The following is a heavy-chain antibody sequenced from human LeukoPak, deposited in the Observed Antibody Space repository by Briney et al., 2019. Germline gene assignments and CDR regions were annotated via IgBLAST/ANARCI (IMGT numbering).Heavy chain of an antibody. CDR3: ARDFSPLNYYDSSGYYYWFDP. J-gene: IGHJ5*02. CDR1: GGSISSYY. V-gene: IGHV4-59*01. CDR2: IYYSGST. Sequence: SETLSLTCTVSGGSISSYYWSWIRQPPGKGLEWIGYIYYSGSTNYNPSLKSRVTISVDTSKNQFSLKLSSVTAADTAVYYCARDFSPLNYYDSSGYYYWFDPWGQGTLVTVSS. D-gene: IGHD3-22*01.